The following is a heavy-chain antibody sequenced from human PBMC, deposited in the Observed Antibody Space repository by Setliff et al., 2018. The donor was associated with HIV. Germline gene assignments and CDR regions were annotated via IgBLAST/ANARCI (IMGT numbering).Heavy chain of an antibody. V-gene: IGHV4-31*03. J-gene: IGHJ4*02. CDR3: ARGFDYAQRPPLYYFDY. D-gene: IGHD2-2*01. CDR2: IYYSGNP. Sequence: SETLSLTCTVSGGSISSGYYYWSWIRQHPGKGLEWIGYIYYSGNPFYNPSLRSRVTISLDTSKNQFSLKLSSVTAADTAAYYCARGFDYAQRPPLYYFDYWGQGTLVTVSS. CDR1: GGSISSGYYY.